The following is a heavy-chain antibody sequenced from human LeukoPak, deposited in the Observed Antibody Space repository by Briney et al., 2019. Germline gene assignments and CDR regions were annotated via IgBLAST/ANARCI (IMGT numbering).Heavy chain of an antibody. Sequence: GGSLRLSCAASGFTFSTYWMHWVRQAPGKGLVWVSRINTDGNIISYADSVKGRFTISRDNAKNTVHLQMNSLRVKDTAVYYCVRGSMYSSSSPHHWGQGTLVTVSS. CDR3: VRGSMYSSSSPHH. V-gene: IGHV3-74*01. CDR1: GFTFSTYW. D-gene: IGHD6-6*01. J-gene: IGHJ4*02. CDR2: INTDGNII.